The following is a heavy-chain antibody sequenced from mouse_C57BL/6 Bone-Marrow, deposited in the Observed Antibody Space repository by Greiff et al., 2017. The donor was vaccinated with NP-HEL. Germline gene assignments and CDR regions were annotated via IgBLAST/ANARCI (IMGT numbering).Heavy chain of an antibody. J-gene: IGHJ3*01. V-gene: IGHV14-3*01. CDR1: GFNIKNTY. Sequence: VQLQQSVAELVRPGASVKLSCTASGFNIKNTYMHWVKQRPEQGLEWIGRIDPANGNTKYAPKFQGKATITADTSSNTAYLQLSSLTSEDTAIYYCASRYYYGSSPAWFAYWGQGTLVTVSA. D-gene: IGHD1-1*01. CDR2: IDPANGNT. CDR3: ASRYYYGSSPAWFAY.